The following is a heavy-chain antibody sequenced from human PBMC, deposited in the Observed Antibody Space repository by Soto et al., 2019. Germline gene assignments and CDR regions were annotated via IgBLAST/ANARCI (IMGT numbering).Heavy chain of an antibody. CDR2: IYPGDSDT. CDR1: GHIFSNYW. Sequence: GESLKISCKGSGHIFSNYWIGWVRQMPGKVLEWMGIIYPGDSDTRYSPSFQGQVTITVDKSINTAYLQWSRLKASDTAIYYCARQRLWGTSGYYSVENWXQGTLVTVSS. D-gene: IGHD3-22*01. V-gene: IGHV5-51*01. CDR3: ARQRLWGTSGYYSVEN. J-gene: IGHJ4*02.